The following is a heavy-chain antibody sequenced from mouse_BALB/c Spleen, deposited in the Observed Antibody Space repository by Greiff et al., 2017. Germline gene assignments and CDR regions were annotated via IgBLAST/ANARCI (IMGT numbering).Heavy chain of an antibody. CDR1: GDSITSGY. D-gene: IGHD1-1*01. J-gene: IGHJ1*01. Sequence: EVQLQQSGPSLVKPSQTLSLTCSVTGDSITSGYWNWIRKFPGNKLESMGYISYSGNTYYNPSLKSRISITRDTSKNQYYLQLNSVTTEDTATYYCARSRGSSYWYFDVWGAGTTVTVAS. CDR2: ISYSGNT. V-gene: IGHV3-8*02. CDR3: ARSRGSSYWYFDV.